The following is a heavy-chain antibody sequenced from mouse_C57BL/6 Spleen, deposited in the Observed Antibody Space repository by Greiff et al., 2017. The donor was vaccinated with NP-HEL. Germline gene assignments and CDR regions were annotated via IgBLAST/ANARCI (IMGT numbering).Heavy chain of an antibody. Sequence: QVQLQQSGAELVRPGASVTLSCKASGYTFTDYEMHWVKQTPVHGLEWIGAIDPETGGTAYNQKFKGKAILTADKSSSTAYMELRSLTSEDSAVYYCTRRGNYGWYFDVWGTGTTVTVSS. D-gene: IGHD2-1*01. CDR2: IDPETGGT. V-gene: IGHV1-15*01. J-gene: IGHJ1*03. CDR1: GYTFTDYE. CDR3: TRRGNYGWYFDV.